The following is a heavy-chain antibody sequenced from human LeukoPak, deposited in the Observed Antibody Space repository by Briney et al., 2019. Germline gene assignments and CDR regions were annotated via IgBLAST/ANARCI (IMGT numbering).Heavy chain of an antibody. CDR2: ISGSGGST. D-gene: IGHD2-2*01. Sequence: GGSLRLSCAASGFTVSSNYMSWVRQAPGKGLEWVSGISGSGGSTYYADSVKGRFTISRDNSKNTLYLQMNSLRAEDTAVYYCAKKPSYSSTTYYFDYWGQGTLVTVSS. V-gene: IGHV3-23*01. J-gene: IGHJ4*02. CDR1: GFTVSSNY. CDR3: AKKPSYSSTTYYFDY.